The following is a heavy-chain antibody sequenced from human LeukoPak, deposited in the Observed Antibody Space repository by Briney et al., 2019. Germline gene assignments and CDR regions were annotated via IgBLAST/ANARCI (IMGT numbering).Heavy chain of an antibody. D-gene: IGHD6-13*01. CDR1: GFTFSRHD. CDR2: ISYDGSNK. CDR3: AKGVSSSWSNDAFDI. V-gene: IGHV3-30*18. J-gene: IGHJ3*02. Sequence: PGGSLRLSCVASGFTFSRHDMNWVRQAPGKGLEWVAVISYDGSNKYYADSVKGRFTISIDNSKNTLYLQMNSLRTEDTAVYYCAKGVSSSWSNDAFDIWGQGTMVTVSS.